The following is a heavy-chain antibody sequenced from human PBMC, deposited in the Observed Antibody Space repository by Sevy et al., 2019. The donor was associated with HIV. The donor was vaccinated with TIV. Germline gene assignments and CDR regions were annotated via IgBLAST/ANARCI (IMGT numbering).Heavy chain of an antibody. CDR2: IIPIFGTA. J-gene: IGHJ3*02. D-gene: IGHD3-22*01. Sequence: ASVKVSCKASGGTFSSYTISWVRQAPGQGLEWMGGIIPIFGTANYAQKFQGRVTITADESTSTAYMELSSLRSEDTAVYYCARDLRYYDSSGYSGAFDIWGQGTMVTVSS. V-gene: IGHV1-69*13. CDR3: ARDLRYYDSSGYSGAFDI. CDR1: GGTFSSYT.